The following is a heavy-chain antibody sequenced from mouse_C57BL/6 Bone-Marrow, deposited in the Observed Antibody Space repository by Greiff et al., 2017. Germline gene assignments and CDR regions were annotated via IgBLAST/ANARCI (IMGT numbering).Heavy chain of an antibody. CDR2: INPNNGGT. Sequence: EVMLQQSGPELVKPGASVKISCKASGYTFTDYYMNWVKQSHGKSLEWIGDINPNNGGTSYNQKFKGKATLTVDKSSSTAYMELRSLTSEDSAVYYCARERTGSFDYWGQGTTLTVSS. CDR1: GYTFTDYY. CDR3: ARERTGSFDY. J-gene: IGHJ2*01. V-gene: IGHV1-26*01. D-gene: IGHD4-1*01.